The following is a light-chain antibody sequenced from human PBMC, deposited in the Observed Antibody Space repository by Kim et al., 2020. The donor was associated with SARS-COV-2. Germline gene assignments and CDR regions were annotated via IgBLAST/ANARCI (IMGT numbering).Light chain of an antibody. CDR3: QTWGTGIWV. Sequence: QPVLTQSPSASASLGAPVKLTCTLSSGHSSNAIAWHQQQPEKGPRYLMQVNRDGSHSKGDGIPDRFSGSSSGAERYLTISSLQSDDEADYYCQTWGTGIWVFGRGTKLTVL. V-gene: IGLV4-69*01. CDR2: VNRDGSH. J-gene: IGLJ3*02. CDR1: SGHSSNA.